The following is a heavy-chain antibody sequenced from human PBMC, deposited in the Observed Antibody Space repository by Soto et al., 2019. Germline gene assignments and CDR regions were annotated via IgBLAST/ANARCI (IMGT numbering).Heavy chain of an antibody. J-gene: IGHJ4*02. CDR2: ISSCSSTI. Sequence: QVQLVESGGGLVKPGGSLRLSCAASGLTFSDYYMSWIGQAPGKGLEWVSYISSCSSTIFYADSVKGRFTISRDNVKNSLYLQMNSLRAEDTAVYYCASGTNGAFFVYWGQGILVTVSS. CDR1: GLTFSDYY. D-gene: IGHD2-8*01. CDR3: ASGTNGAFFVY. V-gene: IGHV3-11*01.